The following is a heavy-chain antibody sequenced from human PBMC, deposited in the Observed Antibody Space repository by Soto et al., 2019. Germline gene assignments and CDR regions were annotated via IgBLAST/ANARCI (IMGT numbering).Heavy chain of an antibody. V-gene: IGHV4-31*03. Sequence: PSETLSLTCTVSGGSISSGGYYWSWIRQHPGKGLEWIGYIYYSGSTYYNPSLKSRVTISVDTSKNQFSLKLSSVTAADTAVYYCARMMTKAFDYWGQGTLVTVSS. CDR3: ARMMTKAFDY. D-gene: IGHD4-17*01. J-gene: IGHJ4*02. CDR2: IYYSGST. CDR1: GGSISSGGYY.